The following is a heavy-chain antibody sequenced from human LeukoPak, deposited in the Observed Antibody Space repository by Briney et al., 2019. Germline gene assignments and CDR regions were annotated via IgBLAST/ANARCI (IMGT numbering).Heavy chain of an antibody. CDR2: FHTSGGT. CDR3: ASTVFGVTYNWFDP. D-gene: IGHD3-3*01. CDR1: GASISSGSYF. V-gene: IGHV4-61*02. J-gene: IGHJ5*02. Sequence: PSETLSLTCSVSGASISSGSYFWSWVRRPAGNALEWIGRFHTSGGTNYNPFLESRATIAVDPSKNQFSLKLTSVPAADTAVYYCASTVFGVTYNWFDPWGQGTLVTVSS.